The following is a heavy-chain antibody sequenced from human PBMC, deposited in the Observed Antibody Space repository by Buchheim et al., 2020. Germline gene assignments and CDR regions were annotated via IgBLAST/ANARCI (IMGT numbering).Heavy chain of an antibody. D-gene: IGHD3-16*01. CDR3: ARVDDEGYFDY. CDR2: IYHDGSTK. J-gene: IGHJ4*02. CDR1: GFTFSSYG. Sequence: QVQLVESGGGVVQPGTSLRLSCAASGFTFSSYGMHWVRQAPGTGLEWVGMIYHDGSTKYYADSVKGRFTISIDNSKNTLYLQMDSLRAEDTAVYKCARVDDEGYFDYWGQGTL. V-gene: IGHV3-33*01.